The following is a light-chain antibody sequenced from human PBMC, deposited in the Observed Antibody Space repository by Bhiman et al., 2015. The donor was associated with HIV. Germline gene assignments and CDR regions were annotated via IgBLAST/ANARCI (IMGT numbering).Light chain of an antibody. CDR2: EVD. V-gene: IGLV2-14*01. J-gene: IGLJ1*01. CDR1: TSDVGGYDY. CDR3: ASYRKTNSLV. Sequence: QSALTQPASVSGSPGQSITVSCTGTTSDVGGYDYVSWYQQHPGKGPKLILYEVDSRPSGVSNRFSGSKSGNMASLIISGLQAEDEADYYCASYRKTNSLVFGGGTKVTV.